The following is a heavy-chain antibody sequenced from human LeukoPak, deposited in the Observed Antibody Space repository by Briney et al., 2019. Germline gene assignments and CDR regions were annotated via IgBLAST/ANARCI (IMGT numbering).Heavy chain of an antibody. D-gene: IGHD6-13*01. V-gene: IGHV3-30-3*01. CDR1: GFTFSSYA. Sequence: GGSLRLSCAASGFTFSSYAMHWVRQAPGKGLEWVAVISYDGSNKYYADSVKGRFTISRDNSKNTLYLQMNSLRAEDTAVYYCARARGGSSWYVNYYYGMDVWGQGTTVTVSS. CDR3: ARARGGSSWYVNYYYGMDV. J-gene: IGHJ6*02. CDR2: ISYDGSNK.